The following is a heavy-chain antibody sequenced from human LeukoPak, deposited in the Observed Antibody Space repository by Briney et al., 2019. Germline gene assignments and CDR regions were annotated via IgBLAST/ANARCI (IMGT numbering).Heavy chain of an antibody. Sequence: PGGSLRLSCAASGFTFSSYAMSWVRQAPGKGLEWVANIKQDGSERYYVDSVKGRFTISRDNAKNSLYLQMNNLRAVDTAVYYCARGPSGGNGFSYWGLGTLVTVSS. J-gene: IGHJ4*02. V-gene: IGHV3-7*04. D-gene: IGHD2-15*01. CDR2: IKQDGSER. CDR1: GFTFSSYA. CDR3: ARGPSGGNGFSY.